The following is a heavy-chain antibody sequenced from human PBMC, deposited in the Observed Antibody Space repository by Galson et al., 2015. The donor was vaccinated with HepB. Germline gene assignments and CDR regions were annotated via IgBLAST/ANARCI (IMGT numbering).Heavy chain of an antibody. V-gene: IGHV4-30-4*07. D-gene: IGHD4-17*01. CDR2: IYYSGST. Sequence: TLSLTCAVSGGSISSGGYSWSWIRQPPGKGLEWIGYIYYSGSTYYNPSLKSRVTISVDTSKNQFSLKLSSVTAADTAVYYCARHSVTKGSMNWGQGTLVTVSS. J-gene: IGHJ4*02. CDR3: ARHSVTKGSMN. CDR1: GGSISSGGYS.